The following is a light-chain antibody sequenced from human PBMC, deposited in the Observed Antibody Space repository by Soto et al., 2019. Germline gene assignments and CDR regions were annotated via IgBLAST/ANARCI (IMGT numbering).Light chain of an antibody. CDR3: QQSYSAPQYT. J-gene: IGKJ2*01. CDR2: AAS. CDR1: ESVSKY. Sequence: DIQMTQSPTSLAASVGDRVTITCRASESVSKYVNWYQQKPGKAPNLLIYAASSLHIGVPSRFSGSGAGTDFTLTINSLQPEEFATYYWQQSYSAPQYTFGQGTKLEIK. V-gene: IGKV1-39*01.